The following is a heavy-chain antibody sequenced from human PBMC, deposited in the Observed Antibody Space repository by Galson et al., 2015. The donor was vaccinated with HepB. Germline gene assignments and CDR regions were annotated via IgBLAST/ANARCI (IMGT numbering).Heavy chain of an antibody. CDR2: IIPILGIA. CDR1: GGTFSSYA. D-gene: IGHD3-16*01. J-gene: IGHJ4*02. CDR3: ARGERYYDYVWGSYGGMDY. Sequence: SVKVSCKASGGTFSSYAISWVRQAPGQGLEWMGRIIPILGIANYAQKFQGRVTITADKSTSTAYMELSSLRSEDTAVYYCARGERYYDYVWGSYGGMDYWGQGTLVTVSS. V-gene: IGHV1-69*04.